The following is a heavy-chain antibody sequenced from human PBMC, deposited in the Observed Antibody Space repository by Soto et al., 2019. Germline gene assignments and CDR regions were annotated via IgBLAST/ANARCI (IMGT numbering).Heavy chain of an antibody. CDR1: GGAISSGDYY. V-gene: IGHV4-30-4*01. Sequence: SENLSLTCTVSGGAISSGDYYWSWIRQPPGKGLEWIGYIYYSGSTYYNPSLKSRVTISVDTSKNQFSLKLSSVTAADTAVYYCARQLSLLNWFDPWGQGTLVT. CDR3: ARQLSLLNWFDP. D-gene: IGHD2-2*01. CDR2: IYYSGST. J-gene: IGHJ5*02.